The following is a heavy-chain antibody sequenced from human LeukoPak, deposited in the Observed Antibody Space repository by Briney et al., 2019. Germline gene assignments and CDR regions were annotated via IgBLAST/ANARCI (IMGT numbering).Heavy chain of an antibody. CDR3: ARTRCTSISCLAHDAFDI. Sequence: SETLSLTFTVSRGSISGYYWSWIWQPAGKELEWIGRIYNTENINDNPSLKSRVTMSLDTSRNQFSLKLTSVTAADSAVYYCARTRCTSISCLAHDAFDIWGQGTMVTVSS. D-gene: IGHD2-2*01. J-gene: IGHJ3*02. CDR1: RGSISGYY. V-gene: IGHV4-4*07. CDR2: IYNTENI.